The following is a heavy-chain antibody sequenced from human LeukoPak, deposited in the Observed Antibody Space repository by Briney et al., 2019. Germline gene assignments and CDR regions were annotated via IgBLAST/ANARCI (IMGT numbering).Heavy chain of an antibody. CDR2: ISAYNGNT. CDR3: ARDLKRAEWFGESDYYMDV. J-gene: IGHJ6*03. CDR1: GYTFTSYG. D-gene: IGHD3-10*01. Sequence: ASVKVSCKASGYTFTSYGISWVRRAPGQGLEWMGWISAYNGNTNYAQKLQGRVTMTTDTSTSTAYMELRSPRSDDTAVYYCARDLKRAEWFGESDYYMDVWGKGTTVTVSS. V-gene: IGHV1-18*01.